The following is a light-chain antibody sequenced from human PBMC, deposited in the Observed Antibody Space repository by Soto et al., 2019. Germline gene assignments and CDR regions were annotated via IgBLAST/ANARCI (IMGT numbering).Light chain of an antibody. CDR2: AAS. Sequence: DVRVTQSPASLSASVGDRRNISCRASRDIYDYLAWYQQKPFQVPKLLINAASSLQSGVPSRFSGSGSGTDFTLTISSLQPEDVATYYCQKYDSDPRTFGQGT. V-gene: IGKV1-27*01. CDR3: QKYDSDPRT. CDR1: RDIYDY. J-gene: IGKJ1*01.